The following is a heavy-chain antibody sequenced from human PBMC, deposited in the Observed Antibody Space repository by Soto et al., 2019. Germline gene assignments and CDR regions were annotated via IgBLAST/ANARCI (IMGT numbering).Heavy chain of an antibody. V-gene: IGHV1-69*06. D-gene: IGHD3-3*01. CDR2: IIPIFGTA. Sequence: SVKVSCKASGGTFSSYAISWVRQAPGQGLEWMGGIIPIFGTANYAQKFQGRVTITADKSTSTAYMELSSLRSEDTAVYYCARVIEYDSRSGYQQVYGMDVWGQGTTVTVSS. J-gene: IGHJ6*02. CDR1: GGTFSSYA. CDR3: ARVIEYDSRSGYQQVYGMDV.